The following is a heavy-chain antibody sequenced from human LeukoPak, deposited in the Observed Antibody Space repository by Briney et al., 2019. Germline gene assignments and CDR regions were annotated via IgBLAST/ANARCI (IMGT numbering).Heavy chain of an antibody. D-gene: IGHD1-26*01. CDR2: ISYDGSNK. J-gene: IGHJ4*02. CDR1: GFTFSSYA. CDR3: ARDFEGGSYPTYFDY. V-gene: IGHV3-30-3*01. Sequence: GGSLRLSCAASGFTFSSYAMHWVRQAPGKGLEWVAVISYDGSNKYYADSVKGRFTISRDNSKNTLYLQMNSLRAEDTAVYYCARDFEGGSYPTYFDYWGQGTLVTVSS.